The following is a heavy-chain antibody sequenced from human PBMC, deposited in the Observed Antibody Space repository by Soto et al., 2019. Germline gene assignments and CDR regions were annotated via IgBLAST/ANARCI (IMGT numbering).Heavy chain of an antibody. J-gene: IGHJ5*02. Sequence: ASVKVSCKASGYTFTSYGISWVRQAPGQGFEWMGLISAYNGNTNYAQKFQERFTITRDMSTSAAYMELSSLRSEDTAVYYCAAGRYSSGWYPWGQGTLVTVSS. D-gene: IGHD6-19*01. CDR1: GYTFTSYG. CDR2: ISAYNGNT. V-gene: IGHV1-18*01. CDR3: AAGRYSSGWYP.